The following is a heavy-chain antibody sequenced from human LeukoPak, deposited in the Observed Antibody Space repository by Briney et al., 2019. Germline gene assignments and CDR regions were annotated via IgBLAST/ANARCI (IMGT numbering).Heavy chain of an antibody. Sequence: SETLSLTCAVSGGSISSGGYSWSWIRQPPGKGLEWIGYIYHSGSTYYNPSLKSRVTISVDRSKNQFSLKLSSVTAADTAVYYCARGNPLYGMDVWGQGTTVTVSS. D-gene: IGHD1-14*01. J-gene: IGHJ6*02. CDR1: GGSISSGGYS. V-gene: IGHV4-30-2*01. CDR2: IYHSGST. CDR3: ARGNPLYGMDV.